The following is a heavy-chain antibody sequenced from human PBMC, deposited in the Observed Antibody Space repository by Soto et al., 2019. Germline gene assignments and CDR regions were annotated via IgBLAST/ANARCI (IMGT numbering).Heavy chain of an antibody. CDR3: ARQRHLGDYYVSSGRNYYCYYGMDV. Sequence: ASVKVSCKASGYTLTSYDINWVRQATGQGPEWMGWMNPNSGNTGYAQKFQGRVTMTRNTSISTAYMELSSLRSDDTAVYYCARQRHLGDYYVSSGRNYYCYYGMDVWGQGTTGTVSS. D-gene: IGHD3-22*01. CDR1: GYTLTSYD. V-gene: IGHV1-8*01. J-gene: IGHJ6*02. CDR2: MNPNSGNT.